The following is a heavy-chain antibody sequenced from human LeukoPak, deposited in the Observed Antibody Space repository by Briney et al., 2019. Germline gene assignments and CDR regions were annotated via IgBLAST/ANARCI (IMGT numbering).Heavy chain of an antibody. CDR3: ARPVGATLYAFDI. D-gene: IGHD1-26*01. CDR2: IYPGDSDT. J-gene: IGHJ3*02. CDR1: GYSFTSYW. Sequence: GESLKISCKGSGYSFTSYWIGWVRQMPGKGLEWMGIIYPGDSDTRYSPPFQGQVTISADKSISTAYLQWSSLKASDTAMYYCARPVGATLYAFDIWGQGTMVTVSS. V-gene: IGHV5-51*01.